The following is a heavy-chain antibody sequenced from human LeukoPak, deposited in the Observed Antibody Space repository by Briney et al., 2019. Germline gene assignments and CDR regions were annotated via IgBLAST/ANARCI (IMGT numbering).Heavy chain of an antibody. CDR1: GGSISPYD. CDR3: ARVKMSRDNVYYYYYLDV. D-gene: IGHD1-1*01. J-gene: IGHJ6*03. Sequence: SETLSLTCTVSGGSISPYDWNWIRQPPGKGLEWIGHILYSGSTTYNPSLKSRVTISIDKSKNHFSLNLTSVTAADRSVYYCARVKMSRDNVYYYYYLDVWGKGTTVTVSS. V-gene: IGHV4-59*01. CDR2: ILYSGST.